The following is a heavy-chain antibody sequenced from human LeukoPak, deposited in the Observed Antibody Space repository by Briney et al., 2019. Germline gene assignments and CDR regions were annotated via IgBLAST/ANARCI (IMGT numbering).Heavy chain of an antibody. Sequence: PGGSLRLSCAASGFTFSSYEMNWVRQAPGKGLEWVSYISSSGSTIYYADSVKGRFTISRDNAKNSLYLQMYSLRAEDTAVYYCARYSGYDILTGYPPPGYFDYWGRGTLVTVSS. V-gene: IGHV3-48*03. J-gene: IGHJ4*02. CDR3: ARYSGYDILTGYPPPGYFDY. D-gene: IGHD3-9*01. CDR2: ISSSGSTI. CDR1: GFTFSSYE.